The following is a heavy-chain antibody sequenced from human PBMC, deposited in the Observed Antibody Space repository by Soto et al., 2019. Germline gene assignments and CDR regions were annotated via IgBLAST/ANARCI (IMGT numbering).Heavy chain of an antibody. CDR3: AKGTVRGVISPFHY. V-gene: IGHV3-23*01. J-gene: IGHJ4*02. D-gene: IGHD3-10*01. Sequence: EVQLLESGGGLVQPGVSLRLSCAPSGFTFSSYAMNWVLQAPGKGLEWVSGISASGCNTYYAYTVNCRFTFSRDNHKNTLYLQMHSLRDHDSGLYYSAKGTVRGVISPFHYWGQGTLVPVSS. CDR1: GFTFSSYA. CDR2: ISASGCNT.